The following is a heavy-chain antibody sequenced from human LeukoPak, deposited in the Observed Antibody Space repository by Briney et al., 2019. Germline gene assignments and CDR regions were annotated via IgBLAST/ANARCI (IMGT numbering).Heavy chain of an antibody. J-gene: IGHJ4*02. Sequence: ASVKVSCKASGYTFTGYYMHWVRQAPGQGLEWMGWINPNSGGTNYAQKLQGRVTMTTDTSTSTAYMELSRLRSDDTAVYYCARGPWELPSYYFDYWGQGTLVTVSS. CDR2: INPNSGGT. CDR3: ARGPWELPSYYFDY. V-gene: IGHV1-2*02. D-gene: IGHD1-26*01. CDR1: GYTFTGYY.